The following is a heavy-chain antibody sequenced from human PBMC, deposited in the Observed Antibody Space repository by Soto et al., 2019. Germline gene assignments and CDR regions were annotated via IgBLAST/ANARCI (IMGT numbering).Heavy chain of an antibody. D-gene: IGHD5-18*01. CDR2: VIPLFDTA. V-gene: IGHV1-69*01. J-gene: IGHJ6*02. Sequence: QVQLVQSGAEVKKPGSSVKVSCKVSGGIFTNNAISWLRQAPGQGLEWWGGVIPLFDTAYYAQIFRGRLRISADGATTTAYMELSGLTSADPAVYFCATGGHNDGYNFYHGMDVLGQGTTVTVS. CDR3: ATGGHNDGYNFYHGMDV. CDR1: GGIFTNNA.